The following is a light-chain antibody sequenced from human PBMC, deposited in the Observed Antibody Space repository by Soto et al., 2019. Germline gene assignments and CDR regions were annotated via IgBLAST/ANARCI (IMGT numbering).Light chain of an antibody. Sequence: DIQMTQSPSTLSASVGDRVTITCRASQSISSWLAWYQQKPGKAPKLLIYDVSSLESGVPSRFSGSGSGTGFTLTISSLQPDDFATYYCQQSNSCRTFGQGTKVDI. J-gene: IGKJ1*01. CDR3: QQSNSCRT. V-gene: IGKV1-5*01. CDR2: DVS. CDR1: QSISSW.